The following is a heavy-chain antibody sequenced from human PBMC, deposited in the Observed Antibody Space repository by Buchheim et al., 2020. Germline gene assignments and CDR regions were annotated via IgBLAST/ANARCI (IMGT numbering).Heavy chain of an antibody. CDR2: INIDGRTT. V-gene: IGHV3-74*01. CDR3: ARVPHGQYNWFDP. CDR1: GFTFSSYW. D-gene: IGHD4-11*01. J-gene: IGHJ5*02. Sequence: EVQLVESGGGLVQPGGSLRLSCAASGFTFSSYWMNWVRQAPGKGLVWVSRINIDGRTTSYADSVKGRFTISRDNAKNTLYLLMNSLRVEDTAVYDCARVPHGQYNWFDPWGQGTL.